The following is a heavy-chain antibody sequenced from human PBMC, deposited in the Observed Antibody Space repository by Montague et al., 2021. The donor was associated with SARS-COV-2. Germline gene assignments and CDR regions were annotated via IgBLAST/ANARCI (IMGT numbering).Heavy chain of an antibody. CDR2: IDHRGTT. D-gene: IGHD3-9*01. J-gene: IGHJ5*02. V-gene: IGHV4-59*01. Sequence: SETLSLTCTVSGGSFSSYYWSWIRQTPGKGLEWLGHIDHRGTTNYSPSLESRVTIAVDTSKNQISLKLRSVNTADTAVYYCARDMEKYDILTGESLREGNWFDPWGQGTLVTVAS. CDR1: GGSFSSYY. CDR3: ARDMEKYDILTGESLREGNWFDP.